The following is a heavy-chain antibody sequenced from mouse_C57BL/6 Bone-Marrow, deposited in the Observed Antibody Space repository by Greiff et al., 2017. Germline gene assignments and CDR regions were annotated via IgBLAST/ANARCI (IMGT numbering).Heavy chain of an antibody. D-gene: IGHD1-1*02. CDR2: IWGDGST. CDR1: GFPFTSYG. V-gene: IGHV2-3*01. J-gene: IGHJ2*01. CDR3: AKQGRVAAY. Sequence: VQVVESGPGLVAPSQRLSITCTVSGFPFTSYGVSWVSQPPGKGLEWLGVIWGDGSTNYHSAPLPSLSISKDNSNSQVFLKLNSLQTDDTATYYCAKQGRVAAYWGQGTTLTVSS.